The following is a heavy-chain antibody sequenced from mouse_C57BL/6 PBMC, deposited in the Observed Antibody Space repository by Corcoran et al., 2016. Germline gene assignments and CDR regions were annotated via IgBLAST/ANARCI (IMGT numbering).Heavy chain of an antibody. D-gene: IGHD1-1*01. V-gene: IGHV9-3*01. Sequence: QIQLVQSGPELKKPGETVKISCKASGYTFTTYGMSWVKQAPGKGLKWMGWINTYSGVPTYADDFKGRFAFSLETSASTAYLQINNLKNEDTATYFCARRHYGSSYGFAYWGQGTLVTVSA. J-gene: IGHJ3*01. CDR1: GYTFTTYG. CDR3: ARRHYGSSYGFAY. CDR2: INTYSGVP.